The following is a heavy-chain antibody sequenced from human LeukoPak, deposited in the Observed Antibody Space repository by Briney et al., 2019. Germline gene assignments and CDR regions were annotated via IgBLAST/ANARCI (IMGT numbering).Heavy chain of an antibody. CDR2: ISSNGGST. CDR1: GFTFSSYA. V-gene: IGHV3-64D*06. CDR3: VKDTVAGTPTYYFDY. J-gene: IGHJ4*02. Sequence: GGSLRLSCSASGFTFSSYAMHRVRQAPGKGLEYVSAISSNGGSTYYADSVKGRFTISRDNSKNTLYLQMSSLRAEDTAVYYCVKDTVAGTPTYYFDYWGQGTLVTVSS. D-gene: IGHD6-19*01.